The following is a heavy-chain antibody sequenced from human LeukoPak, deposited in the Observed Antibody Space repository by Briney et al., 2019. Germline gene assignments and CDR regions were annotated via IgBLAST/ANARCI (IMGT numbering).Heavy chain of an antibody. CDR3: ASRDYFDY. Sequence: GGSLRLSCAVSGFTFSTKSMNWVRQAPGKGLEWVSYITTDSGTTYYADSVKGRFTISRDNAKNSLYLQMNSLRDEDTAVYYCASRDYFDYWGQGTLVTVSA. J-gene: IGHJ4*02. CDR1: GFTFSTKS. V-gene: IGHV3-48*02. CDR2: ITTDSGTT.